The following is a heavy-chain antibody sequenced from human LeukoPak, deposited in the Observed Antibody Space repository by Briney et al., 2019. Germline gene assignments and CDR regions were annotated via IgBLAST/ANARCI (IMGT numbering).Heavy chain of an antibody. CDR2: INHSGST. V-gene: IGHV4-34*01. J-gene: IGHJ6*04. D-gene: IGHD2-2*01. CDR3: ARGSIVVVPAAEGGMDV. CDR1: GGSFSGYY. Sequence: SETLSLTCAVYGGSFSGYYWSWIRQPPGKGLEWIGEINHSGSTNYNPSLKSRVTISVDTSKNQFSLKPSSVTAADTAVYYCARGSIVVVPAAEGGMDVWGKGTTVTVSS.